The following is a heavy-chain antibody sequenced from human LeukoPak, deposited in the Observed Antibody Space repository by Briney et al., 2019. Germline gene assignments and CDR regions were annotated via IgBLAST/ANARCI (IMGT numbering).Heavy chain of an antibody. CDR2: INPSDGVT. Sequence: ASVKVSCKASGYTFTSYHMHWVRQAPGQGLEGMGIINPSDGVTVYAQKFQGRVTMTRDTSTSTVYMDLNSLKSEDMAVYYCARERSGGHFDFWGQGTLVTVSS. J-gene: IGHJ4*02. D-gene: IGHD2-15*01. V-gene: IGHV1-46*01. CDR1: GYTFTSYH. CDR3: ARERSGGHFDF.